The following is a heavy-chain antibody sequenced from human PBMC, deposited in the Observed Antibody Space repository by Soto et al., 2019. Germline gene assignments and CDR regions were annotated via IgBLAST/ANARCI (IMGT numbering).Heavy chain of an antibody. CDR1: GFTVSSNF. Sequence: GGSLRLSCAASGFTVSSNFMSWVRQAPGKGLEWVSVIYSGGRTYYADSVKGRFTISRDNSKNTLYLQMNSLRAEDTALYYCASAQYSSGWPDAFDIWGQGTMVTVSS. CDR2: IYSGGRT. CDR3: ASAQYSSGWPDAFDI. V-gene: IGHV3-53*01. D-gene: IGHD6-19*01. J-gene: IGHJ3*02.